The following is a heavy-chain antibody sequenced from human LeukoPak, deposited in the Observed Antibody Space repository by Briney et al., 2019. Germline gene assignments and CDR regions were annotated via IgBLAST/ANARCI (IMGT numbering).Heavy chain of an antibody. V-gene: IGHV3-7*01. CDR1: GFTFSSYW. Sequence: GGSLRLSCAASGFTFSSYWMSWVRQAPGKGREWVANIKQDGSEKYYVDSVKGRFTISRDNAKNSLYLQMNSLRAEDTAVYYCARFSSYGFDAFDIWGQGTMVTVSS. CDR3: ARFSSYGFDAFDI. D-gene: IGHD5-18*01. CDR2: IKQDGSEK. J-gene: IGHJ3*02.